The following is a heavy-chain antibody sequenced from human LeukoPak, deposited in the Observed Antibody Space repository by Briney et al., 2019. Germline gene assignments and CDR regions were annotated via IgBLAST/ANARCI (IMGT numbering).Heavy chain of an antibody. V-gene: IGHV3-23*01. CDR2: IGRNGGDI. D-gene: IGHD4-23*01. Sequence: GGSLRLSCAASGFTFSSYAMTWVRQAPGKGLEWVSVIGRNGGDIQYADSVKGRFTISRDNSKNTLYLQMNSLRAEDTAVYYCAKYAPPTTVVTRFFDYWGQGTLVTVSS. CDR1: GFTFSSYA. CDR3: AKYAPPTTVVTRFFDY. J-gene: IGHJ4*02.